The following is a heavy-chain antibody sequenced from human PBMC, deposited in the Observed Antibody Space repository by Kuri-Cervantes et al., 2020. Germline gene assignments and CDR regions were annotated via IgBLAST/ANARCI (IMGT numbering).Heavy chain of an antibody. J-gene: IGHJ6*02. Sequence: LRLSCAVSGGSISSGGYSWSWIRQPPGKGLEWIGYIYHSGSTYYNPSLKSRVTISVDKSKNQFSLKLSSVTAADTAVYYCARNPFSDGYYYGMDVWGQGTTVTVSS. CDR1: GGSISSGGYS. V-gene: IGHV4-30-2*01. CDR2: IYHSGST. D-gene: IGHD2-21*02. CDR3: ARNPFSDGYYYGMDV.